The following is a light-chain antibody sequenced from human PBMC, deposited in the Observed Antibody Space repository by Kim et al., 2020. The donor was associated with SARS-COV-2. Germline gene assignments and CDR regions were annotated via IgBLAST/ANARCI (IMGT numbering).Light chain of an antibody. J-gene: IGKJ3*01. CDR3: HQYGSTPLFT. V-gene: IGKV3-20*01. CDR1: QSVSSSY. CDR2: GAS. Sequence: DIVLTQSPGTLSLSPGERATLSCRASQSVSSSYLAWYQQKPGQAPRLLIYGASSRATGIPDRFSGSGSGTDFTLTISRLEPEDFAVYYCHQYGSTPLFTFGPGTKVDIK.